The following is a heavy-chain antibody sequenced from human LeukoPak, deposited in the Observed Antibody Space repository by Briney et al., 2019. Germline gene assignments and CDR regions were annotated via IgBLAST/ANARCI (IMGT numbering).Heavy chain of an antibody. D-gene: IGHD6-19*01. Sequence: ASVKVSCKVSGYTLTELSMHWVRQAPGKGLEWMGGFDPEDGETIYAQKFQGRVTMTEDTSTDTAYMELSSLRSEDTAVYYCATAKPRLNWFDPWGQGPLVTVSS. J-gene: IGHJ5*02. V-gene: IGHV1-24*01. CDR3: ATAKPRLNWFDP. CDR2: FDPEDGET. CDR1: GYTLTELS.